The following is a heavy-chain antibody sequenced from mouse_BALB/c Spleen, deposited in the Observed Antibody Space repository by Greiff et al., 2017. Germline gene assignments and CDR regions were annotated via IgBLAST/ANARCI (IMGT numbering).Heavy chain of an antibody. Sequence: QVQLQQSGPGLVAPSQSLSITCTVSGFSLTSYDISWIRQPPGKGLEWLGVICTGGGTNYNSAFMSRLSISKDNSKSQVFLKMNSLQTDDTAIYYCVRDYGYFDYWGQGTTLTVSS. V-gene: IGHV2-9-2*01. CDR2: ICTGGGT. J-gene: IGHJ2*01. CDR1: GFSLTSYD. CDR3: VRDYGYFDY. D-gene: IGHD1-1*01.